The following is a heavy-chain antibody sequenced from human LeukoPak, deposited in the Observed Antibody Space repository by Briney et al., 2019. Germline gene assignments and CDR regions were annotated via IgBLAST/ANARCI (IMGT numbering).Heavy chain of an antibody. CDR3: ARDWQQVALDY. Sequence: GGSLRLSCAASGFTFSSYSMTWVRQAPGKGLEWVSSISSSSSYIYYADSVKGRLTISRDNAKNSLYLQMHSLSAEDTAVYYCARDWQQVALDYWGQGTLVTVSS. D-gene: IGHD6-13*01. CDR1: GFTFSSYS. CDR2: ISSSSSYI. J-gene: IGHJ4*02. V-gene: IGHV3-21*01.